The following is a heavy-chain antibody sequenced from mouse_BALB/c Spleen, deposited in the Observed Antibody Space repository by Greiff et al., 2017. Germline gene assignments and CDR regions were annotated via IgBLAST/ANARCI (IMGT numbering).Heavy chain of an antibody. Sequence: QVQLKESGAELAKPGASVKMSCKASGYTFTSYWMHWVKQRPGQGLEWIGYINPSTGYTEYNQKFKDKTTLTADKSSSTAYMQLSSLTSEDSAVYYCARGADYYGSSYYFDYWGQGTTLTVSS. D-gene: IGHD1-1*01. CDR1: GYTFTSYW. CDR2: INPSTGYT. V-gene: IGHV1-4*02. J-gene: IGHJ2*01. CDR3: ARGADYYGSSYYFDY.